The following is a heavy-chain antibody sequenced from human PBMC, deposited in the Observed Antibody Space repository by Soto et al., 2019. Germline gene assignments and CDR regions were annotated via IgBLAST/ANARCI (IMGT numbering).Heavy chain of an antibody. CDR3: ARDGARGIAARRSYYYYGMDV. Sequence: SVKVSCKASGGTFSSYAISWVRQAPGQGLEWMGGIIPIFGTANYAQKFQGRVTITADESTSTAYMELSSLRSEDTAVYYCARDGARGIAARRSYYYYGMDVWGQGTTVTVSS. D-gene: IGHD6-6*01. V-gene: IGHV1-69*13. CDR1: GGTFSSYA. J-gene: IGHJ6*02. CDR2: IIPIFGTA.